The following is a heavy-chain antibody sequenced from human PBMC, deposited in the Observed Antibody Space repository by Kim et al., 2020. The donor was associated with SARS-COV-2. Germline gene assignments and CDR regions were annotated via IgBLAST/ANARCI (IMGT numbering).Heavy chain of an antibody. CDR1: GFAFSTSW. J-gene: IGHJ4*01. CDR2: IKEGGRAT. CDR3: ARDPYDSSGGGAFSY. V-gene: IGHV3-7*01. Sequence: GGSLRLSCVASGFAFSTSWMTWVRQVPGKGLEWVANIKEGGRATYYVDSVKGRFTISRDNAKSSVYLQMNSLRGEDTAVYYWARDPYDSSGGGAFSYWG. D-gene: IGHD3-22*01.